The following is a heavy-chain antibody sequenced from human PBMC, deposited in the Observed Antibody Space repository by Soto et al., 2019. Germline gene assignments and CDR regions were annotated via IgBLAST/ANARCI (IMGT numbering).Heavy chain of an antibody. CDR2: IYYSGST. Sequence: QVQLQESGPGLVKPSDTLSLTCAVSGYSISSSNWWGWIRQPPGKGLVWIGYIYYSGSTYYSPSLKIRVPLAVHTHKKQFPLEVSPLTPGDTAVYYCARGQLQPEYWGQGTLVTVSS. CDR3: ARGQLQPEY. D-gene: IGHD2-2*01. V-gene: IGHV4-28*03. J-gene: IGHJ4*02. CDR1: GYSISSSNW.